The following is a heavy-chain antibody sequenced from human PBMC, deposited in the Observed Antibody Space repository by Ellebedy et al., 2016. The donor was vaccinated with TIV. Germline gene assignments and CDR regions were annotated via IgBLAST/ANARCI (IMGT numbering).Heavy chain of an antibody. J-gene: IGHJ6*02. CDR1: GYTFTANY. D-gene: IGHD3-10*01. CDR2: INPDSGGT. Sequence: ASVKASCKASGYTFTANYVHWVRQVPGQGLEWMGWINPDSGGTNFAQKFQDRVSVTRDTSVSTVYMELSRLESDDTAVYFCARVRRASSGMDVWGQGTTVTVS. CDR3: ARVRRASSGMDV. V-gene: IGHV1-2*02.